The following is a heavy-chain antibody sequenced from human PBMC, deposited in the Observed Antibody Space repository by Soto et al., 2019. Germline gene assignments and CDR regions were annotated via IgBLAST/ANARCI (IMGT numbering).Heavy chain of an antibody. Sequence: GGSLRLSCAASGFTFSSYGMHWVRQAPGKGLEWVAVISYDGSNKYYADSVKGRFTISRDNSKNTLYLQMNSLRAEDTAVYYCAMLAGGYDFSYYYYYMDVWGKGTTVTVSS. CDR2: ISYDGSNK. CDR3: AMLAGGYDFSYYYYYMDV. J-gene: IGHJ6*03. D-gene: IGHD5-12*01. V-gene: IGHV3-30*03. CDR1: GFTFSSYG.